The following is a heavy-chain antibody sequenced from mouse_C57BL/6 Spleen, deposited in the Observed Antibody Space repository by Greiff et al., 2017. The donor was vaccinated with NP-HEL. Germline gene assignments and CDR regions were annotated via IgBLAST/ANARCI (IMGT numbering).Heavy chain of an antibody. CDR3: ARGGDYAPFAY. V-gene: IGHV2-2*01. D-gene: IGHD2-4*01. Sequence: VQLVESGPGLVQPSQSLSITCTVSGFSLTSYGVHWVRQSPGKGLEWLGVIWSGGSTDYNAAFISRLSISKDNSKSQVFFKMNSLQADDTAIYYCARGGDYAPFAYWGQGTLVTVSA. CDR2: IWSGGST. CDR1: GFSLTSYG. J-gene: IGHJ3*01.